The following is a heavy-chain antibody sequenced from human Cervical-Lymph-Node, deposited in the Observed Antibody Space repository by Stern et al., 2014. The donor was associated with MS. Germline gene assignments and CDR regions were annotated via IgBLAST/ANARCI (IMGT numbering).Heavy chain of an antibody. CDR3: ARPPPRRKWDDPNYGMDV. J-gene: IGHJ6*02. V-gene: IGHV5-51*03. CDR2: IYPDDSDI. CDR1: GYTFTNNW. Sequence: EVQLEESGAEVKKPGESLKISCKGSGYTFTNNWIAWVRQMPGKGLEWMGIIYPDDSDIRYSPSLQGQVTISADKSLSTAYLQRSSRKAADSAVYYCARPPPRRKWDDPNYGMDVWGQGTTVTVSS. D-gene: IGHD1-1*01.